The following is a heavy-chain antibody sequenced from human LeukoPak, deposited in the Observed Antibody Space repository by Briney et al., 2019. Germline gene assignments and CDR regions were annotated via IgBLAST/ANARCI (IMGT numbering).Heavy chain of an antibody. J-gene: IGHJ5*02. CDR1: GFTFSDYA. CDR2: MSGRVGTT. V-gene: IGHV3-23*01. Sequence: GGSLRLSCAASGFTFSDYAMAWVRQAPGKGLEWVSSMSGRVGTTYYADSVKGRFTISRDNSNDTLYLQMSSLSAEDTAVYYCARQSYYDTSGDYYVVHNWFDPWGRGTLVTVSS. D-gene: IGHD3-22*01. CDR3: ARQSYYDTSGDYYVVHNWFDP.